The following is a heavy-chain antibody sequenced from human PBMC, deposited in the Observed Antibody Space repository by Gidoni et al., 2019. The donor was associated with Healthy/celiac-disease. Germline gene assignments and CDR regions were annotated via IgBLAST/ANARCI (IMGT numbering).Heavy chain of an antibody. CDR1: GFAFRSYA. CDR2: ISSNGGST. V-gene: IGHV3-64*01. J-gene: IGHJ4*02. CDR3: ARSVPYDYVWGSYRQYYFDY. Sequence: EVQLVASGGGLVQPGGALRLSCAASGFAFRSYAMHWVRQAPGKGLEYVSAISSNGGSTYYANSVKGRFTISRDNSKNMLYLQMGSLRAEDMAVYYCARSVPYDYVWGSYRQYYFDYWGQGTLVTVSS. D-gene: IGHD3-16*02.